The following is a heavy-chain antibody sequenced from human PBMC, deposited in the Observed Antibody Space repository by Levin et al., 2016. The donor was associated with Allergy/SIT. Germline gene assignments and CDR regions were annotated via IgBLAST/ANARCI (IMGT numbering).Heavy chain of an antibody. V-gene: IGHV3-48*03. J-gene: IGHJ4*02. D-gene: IGHD2-15*01. CDR2: INRSDSSI. CDR3: ARAMGGGSYYNDY. CDR1: GFTFSSYE. Sequence: GESLKISCEASGFTFSSYEMNWVRQAPARGLEWVSYINRSDSSIYYADSVKGRVTISRDNARNSLYLHMNNLRAEDTAVYYCARAMGGGSYYNDYWGQGTLVTVSS.